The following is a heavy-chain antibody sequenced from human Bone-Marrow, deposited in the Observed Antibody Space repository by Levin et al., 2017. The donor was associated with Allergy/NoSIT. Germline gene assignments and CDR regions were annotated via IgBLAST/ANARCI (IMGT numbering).Heavy chain of an antibody. D-gene: IGHD2-15*01. CDR3: ARQDPTCIGGSCYPNDAFHI. J-gene: IGHJ3*02. CDR2: IYPDDSDT. CDR1: GYSFTSYW. Sequence: KVSCKGSGYSFTSYWIGWVRQMPGKGLEWMGIIYPDDSDTRYSPSFQGQVTISADRSISTAYLQWSSLKASDTAMYYCARQDPTCIGGSCYPNDAFHIWGQGTMVTVSS. V-gene: IGHV5-51*01.